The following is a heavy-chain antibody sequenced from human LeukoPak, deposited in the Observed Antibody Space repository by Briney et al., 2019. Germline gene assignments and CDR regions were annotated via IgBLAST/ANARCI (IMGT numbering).Heavy chain of an antibody. CDR2: ISSNGGST. D-gene: IGHD4-17*01. V-gene: IGHV3-64D*06. CDR1: GFTFSSYG. CDR3: VKVYYGDYYGGNAFDI. Sequence: GGSLRLSCSAYGFTFSSYGMHWDRQAPGKGLEYVSAISSNGGSTYYADSVKGRFTISRDNSKNTLYLQMSSLRAEDTAVYYCVKVYYGDYYGGNAFDIWGQGSMVTVSS. J-gene: IGHJ3*02.